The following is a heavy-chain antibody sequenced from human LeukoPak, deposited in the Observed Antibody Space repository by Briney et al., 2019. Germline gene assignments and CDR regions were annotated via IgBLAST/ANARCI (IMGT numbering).Heavy chain of an antibody. CDR2: IKQDGSEK. D-gene: IGHD6-19*01. CDR3: ARDGPATVYLIAVAGTPDY. CDR1: GFTFSSYW. V-gene: IGHV3-7*01. J-gene: IGHJ4*02. Sequence: GGSLRLSCAASGFTFSSYWMSWVRPAPGKGLEWVANIKQDGSEKYYVDSVKGRFTISRDNAKNSLYLQMNSLRAEDTAVYYCARDGPATVYLIAVAGTPDYWGQGTLVTVSS.